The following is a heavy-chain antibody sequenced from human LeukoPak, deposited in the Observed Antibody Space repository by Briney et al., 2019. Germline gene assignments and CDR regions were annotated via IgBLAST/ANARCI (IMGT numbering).Heavy chain of an antibody. V-gene: IGHV1-69*05. CDR2: IIPIFGTA. J-gene: IGHJ4*02. CDR3: ATRSDYYDSSGYHDY. CDR1: GGTFSSYA. D-gene: IGHD3-22*01. Sequence: SVKVSCKASGGTFSSYAISWVRQAPGQGLEWMGRIIPIFGTANYAQKFQGRVTITTDESTSTAYMELSSLRSEDTAVYYCATRSDYYDSSGYHDYWGQGTLVTVSS.